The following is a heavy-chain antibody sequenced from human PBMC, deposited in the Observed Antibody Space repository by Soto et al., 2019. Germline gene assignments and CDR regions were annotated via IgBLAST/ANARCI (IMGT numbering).Heavy chain of an antibody. D-gene: IGHD3-10*01. CDR2: IHPSGDTK. CDR3: ARDLAGSWTVDY. V-gene: IGHV1-46*02. Sequence: QVQLVQSGAEVKEPGASVKVSCKASGYTFQNYHMHWVRQAPGQGLEWMGIIHPSGDTKTYAQRFPGRLAMTMDTSTSTAYMELSSLTSEDSAVYFCARDLAGSWTVDYWGQGTLVTVSS. CDR1: GYTFQNYH. J-gene: IGHJ4*02.